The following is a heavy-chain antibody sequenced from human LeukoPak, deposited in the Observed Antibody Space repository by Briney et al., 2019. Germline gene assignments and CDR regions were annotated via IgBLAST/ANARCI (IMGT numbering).Heavy chain of an antibody. CDR3: ARGSRGCSSTSCYRVNYYYYYMDV. CDR2: MNPNSGNT. D-gene: IGHD2-2*02. Sequence: GASLKVSSKASGYTFTSYDINWVRQATGQGLECMGWMNPNSGNTGYAQKYQGRVTMTRNTSISTAYMELSSLRSEDSAVYYCARGSRGCSSTSCYRVNYYYYYMDVWGKGTTVTVAS. CDR1: GYTFTSYD. J-gene: IGHJ6*03. V-gene: IGHV1-8*02.